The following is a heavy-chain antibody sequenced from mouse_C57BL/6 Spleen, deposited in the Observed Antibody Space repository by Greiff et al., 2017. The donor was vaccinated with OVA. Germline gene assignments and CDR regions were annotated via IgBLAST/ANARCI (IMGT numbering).Heavy chain of an antibody. CDR3: ARDPYYSNYEGWYFDV. CDR1: GISITTGNYR. V-gene: IGHV3-5*01. Sequence: EVQLQESGPGLVKPSQTVFLTCTVTGISITTGNYRWSWIRQFPGNKLEWIGYIYYSGTITYNPSLPSRTTITRDTPKNQFFLEMNALTAEDTATYYCARDPYYSNYEGWYFDVWGTGTTVTVSS. D-gene: IGHD2-5*01. J-gene: IGHJ1*03. CDR2: IYYSGTI.